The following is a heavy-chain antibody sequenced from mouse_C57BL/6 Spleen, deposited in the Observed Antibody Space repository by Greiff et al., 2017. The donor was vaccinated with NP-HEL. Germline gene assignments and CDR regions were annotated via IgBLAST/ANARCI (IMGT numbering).Heavy chain of an antibody. CDR1: GYTFTSYW. D-gene: IGHD3-2*02. J-gene: IGHJ2*01. CDR2: IDPSDSYT. V-gene: IGHV1-69*01. Sequence: VQLQQSGAELVMPGASVKLSYKASGYTFTSYWMHWVKQRPGQGLEWIGEIDPSDSYTNYNQKFKGKSTLTVDKSSSTAYMQLSSLTSEDSAVYYCAGFLDSSGYFDYWGQGTTLTVSS. CDR3: AGFLDSSGYFDY.